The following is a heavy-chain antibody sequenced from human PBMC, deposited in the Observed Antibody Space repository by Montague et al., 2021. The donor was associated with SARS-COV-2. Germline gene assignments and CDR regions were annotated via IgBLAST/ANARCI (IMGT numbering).Heavy chain of an antibody. CDR1: GGSISSSSYY. CDR3: ARPKYSSSWYVDY. V-gene: IGHV4-39*01. Sequence: SETLSLTCTVSGGSISSSSYYWGWIRQPLGKGLEWIGSIYYSGSTYYNPSLKSRVTISVDASKNQFSLKLSSVTAADTAVYYCARPKYSSSWYVDYWGQGTLVTASS. D-gene: IGHD6-13*01. J-gene: IGHJ4*02. CDR2: IYYSGST.